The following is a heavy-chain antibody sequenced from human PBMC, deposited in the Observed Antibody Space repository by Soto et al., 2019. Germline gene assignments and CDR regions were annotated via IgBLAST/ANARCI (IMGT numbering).Heavy chain of an antibody. J-gene: IGHJ5*02. Sequence: GASVKVSCKASGGTFSSYAISWLRKSPGQGLEWMGGIIPIFGTANYAQKFQGRVTITADESTSTAYMELSSLRSEDTAVYYCARGGRIVVVPAAIPDDWFDPWGQGTLVTVSS. D-gene: IGHD2-2*02. CDR1: GGTFSSYA. CDR2: IIPIFGTA. CDR3: ARGGRIVVVPAAIPDDWFDP. V-gene: IGHV1-69*13.